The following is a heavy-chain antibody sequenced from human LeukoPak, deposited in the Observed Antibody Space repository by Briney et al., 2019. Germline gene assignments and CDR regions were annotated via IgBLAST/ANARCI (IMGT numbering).Heavy chain of an antibody. CDR2: ISYDGSNK. V-gene: IGHV3-30*18. J-gene: IGHJ6*02. D-gene: IGHD6-19*01. Sequence: GRSLRLSCAASGFTFSSYGMHWVRQAPGKGLEWVAVISYDGSNKYYADSVKGRFTISRDNSKNTLYLQMNSLRAEDTAVYYCAKDRRAYSSGWYCMDVWGQGTTVTVSS. CDR3: AKDRRAYSSGWYCMDV. CDR1: GFTFSSYG.